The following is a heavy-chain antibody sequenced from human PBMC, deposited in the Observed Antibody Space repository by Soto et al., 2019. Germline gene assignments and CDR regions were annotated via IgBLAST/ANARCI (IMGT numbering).Heavy chain of an antibody. Sequence: DVQLVESGGGLVQPGRSLRLSCAASGFTFDDYAMHWVRQAPGEGLEWVSGISWNSGSIGYAESVKGRFTISRDNAKNSLYLQMNSLRAEDTALYYCAKGRGDSGYYSLFDYWGQGTLVTVSS. V-gene: IGHV3-9*01. J-gene: IGHJ4*02. CDR1: GFTFDDYA. CDR3: AKGRGDSGYYSLFDY. D-gene: IGHD3-22*01. CDR2: ISWNSGSI.